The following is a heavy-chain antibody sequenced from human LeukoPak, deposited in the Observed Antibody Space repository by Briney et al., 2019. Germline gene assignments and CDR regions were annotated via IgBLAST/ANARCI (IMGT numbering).Heavy chain of an antibody. J-gene: IGHJ4*02. CDR3: ARSRGDF. CDR1: GFTFSSYG. CDR2: VKGDGSAT. V-gene: IGHV3-7*01. Sequence: GGSLRLSCAASGFTFSSYGMHWVRQAPGRGLEWLASVKGDGSATSYVDSVKGRFTISRDNAKNSLYLQMNSLRADDTALYYCARSRGDFWGQGTLVTVSS.